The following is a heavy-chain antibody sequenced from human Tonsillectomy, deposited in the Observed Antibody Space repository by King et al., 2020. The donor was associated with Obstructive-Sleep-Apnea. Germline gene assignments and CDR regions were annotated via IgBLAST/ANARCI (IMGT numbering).Heavy chain of an antibody. J-gene: IGHJ4*02. CDR2: ISYDGSKK. D-gene: IGHD5-12*01. Sequence: QVQLVESGGGVVQPGRSLRLSCAASGFSFRTYAMHWVRPAPGKGLEWVAFISYDGSKKYYPDSLKGRFPIPRDNSKNTLYLQMNSLRAEDTAVYYCARSGYSGYDLEPVVVVAANVDYWGQGTLVTVSS. CDR1: GFSFRTYA. CDR3: ARSGYSGYDLEPVVVVAANVDY. V-gene: IGHV3-30*04.